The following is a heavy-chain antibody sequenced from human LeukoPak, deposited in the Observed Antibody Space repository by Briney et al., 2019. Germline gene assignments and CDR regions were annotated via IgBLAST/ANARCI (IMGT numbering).Heavy chain of an antibody. CDR2: ISNDGNNK. J-gene: IGHJ3*02. Sequence: GRSLRLSCEASGFTFSAYNLHWVRQAPGKGLEWVAVISNDGNNKYDADSVKGRFTVSRDNSKDTLYLQMNNLRAEDTAVYYCARGLVGVSGAFDIWGQGTLVTVSS. D-gene: IGHD1-26*01. CDR3: ARGLVGVSGAFDI. CDR1: GFTFSAYN. V-gene: IGHV3-30*04.